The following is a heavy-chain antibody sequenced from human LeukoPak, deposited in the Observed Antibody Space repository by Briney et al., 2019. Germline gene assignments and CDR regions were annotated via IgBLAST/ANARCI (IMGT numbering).Heavy chain of an antibody. CDR2: IYPGDSDT. Sequence: AGESLKISCKGSGYSFSTYWIGWVRQMPGKGLEGMGIIYPGDSDTKYSPSFQCQVTISVDKSTSTVHLQWSSLRASDTAMYYCARHLGYNYGNFDYWGQGTLVTVSS. CDR3: ARHLGYNYGNFDY. V-gene: IGHV5-51*01. J-gene: IGHJ4*02. D-gene: IGHD5-18*01. CDR1: GYSFSTYW.